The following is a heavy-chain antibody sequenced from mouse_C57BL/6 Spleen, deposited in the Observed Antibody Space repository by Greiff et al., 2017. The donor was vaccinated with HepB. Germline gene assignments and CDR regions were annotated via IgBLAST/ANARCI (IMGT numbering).Heavy chain of an antibody. Sequence: EVKLVESGGGLVKPGGSLKLSCAASGFTFSSYAMSWVRQTPEKRLEWVATISDGGSYTYYPDNVKGRFTISRDNAKNNQYLQMSHLKSEDTAMYDCARDQGDGYDFDYWGQGTTLTVSS. J-gene: IGHJ2*01. CDR1: GFTFSSYA. CDR3: ARDQGDGYDFDY. D-gene: IGHD2-2*01. CDR2: ISDGGSYT. V-gene: IGHV5-4*01.